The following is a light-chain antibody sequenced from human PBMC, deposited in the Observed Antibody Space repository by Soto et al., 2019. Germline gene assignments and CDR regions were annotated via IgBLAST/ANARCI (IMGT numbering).Light chain of an antibody. CDR3: QQYGSSPST. Sequence: EIVLTQSPVTLSLSPGERATLSCRASQSVSSSYLAWYQQKPGQAPRLLIYGASSRATGIPDRFSGSRSGTDFTLTIIRLEPEDFAVYYCQQYGSSPSTFGQGTRLEIK. CDR1: QSVSSSY. CDR2: GAS. V-gene: IGKV3-20*01. J-gene: IGKJ5*01.